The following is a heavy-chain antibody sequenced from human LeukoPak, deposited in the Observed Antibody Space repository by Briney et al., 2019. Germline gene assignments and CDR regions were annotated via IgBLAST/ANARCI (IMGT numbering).Heavy chain of an antibody. CDR3: ARFSGSSSFDY. CDR2: ISAYNGNT. Sequence: ASVKVSCKASGYTFSDYYIHWVRQAPGQGLEWMGWISAYNGNTNYAQKLQGRVTMTTDTSTSTAYMELRSLRSDDTAVYYCARFSGSSSFDYWGQGTLVTVSS. CDR1: GYTFSDYY. J-gene: IGHJ4*02. V-gene: IGHV1-18*04. D-gene: IGHD6-13*01.